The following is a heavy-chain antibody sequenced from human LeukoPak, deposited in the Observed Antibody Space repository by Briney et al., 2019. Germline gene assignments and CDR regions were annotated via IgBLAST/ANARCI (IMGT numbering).Heavy chain of an antibody. Sequence: GGPLRLSCAASGFTFSSYGMHWVRQAPGKGLEWVAVIWYDGSNKYYADSVKGRFTISRDNSKNTLYLQMNSLRAEDTAVYYCARTDTEYYDSSGYSDWGQGTLVTVSS. CDR2: IWYDGSNK. CDR1: GFTFSSYG. V-gene: IGHV3-33*01. CDR3: ARTDTEYYDSSGYSD. J-gene: IGHJ4*02. D-gene: IGHD3-22*01.